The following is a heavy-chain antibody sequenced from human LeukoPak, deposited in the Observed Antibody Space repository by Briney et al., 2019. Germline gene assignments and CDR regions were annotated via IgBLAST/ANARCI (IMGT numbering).Heavy chain of an antibody. V-gene: IGHV3-11*01. D-gene: IGHD6-13*01. Sequence: GGSLRLSCAASGFTFSDYYMSWIRQAPGKGLEWVSYISRSGSTIYYADSVKGRFTISRDNAKSSLYLQMNSLRAEDTAVYYCARAYPSTAAAGPIDYWGQGILVTVSS. J-gene: IGHJ4*02. CDR2: ISRSGSTI. CDR1: GFTFSDYY. CDR3: ARAYPSTAAAGPIDY.